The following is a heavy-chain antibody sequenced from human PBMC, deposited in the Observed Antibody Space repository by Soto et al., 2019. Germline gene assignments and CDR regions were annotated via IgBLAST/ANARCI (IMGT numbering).Heavy chain of an antibody. J-gene: IGHJ4*02. CDR3: AKDPNTWNQGHFDY. D-gene: IGHD1-1*01. CDR1: GFTFGSFA. V-gene: IGHV3-23*01. CDR2: ISDSGGTT. Sequence: GGSLRLSCIASGFTFGSFAMTWVRQAPGRGLEWVSAISDSGGTTFYADSVTGRFAISRDNSKNTLYLQMNSLRAEDTAVYYCAKDPNTWNQGHFDYWGQGTLVTVSS.